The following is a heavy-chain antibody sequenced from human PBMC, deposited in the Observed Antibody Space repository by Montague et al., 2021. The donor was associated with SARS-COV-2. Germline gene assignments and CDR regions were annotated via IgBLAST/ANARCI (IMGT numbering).Heavy chain of an antibody. V-gene: IGHV4-61*02. J-gene: IGHJ4*02. CDR3: ARAPDDYGTFGY. D-gene: IGHD4-17*01. CDR1: GDSIGSGSYY. Sequence: TLSLTCSVSGDSIGSGSYYWSWLRRAAGGGLEWIGRIYTSGRTDYNPSLINRVIISLDTSKNQFSLKLSSLTTADTGVYYCARAPDDYGTFGYWGQGIPVIVSS. CDR2: IYTSGRT.